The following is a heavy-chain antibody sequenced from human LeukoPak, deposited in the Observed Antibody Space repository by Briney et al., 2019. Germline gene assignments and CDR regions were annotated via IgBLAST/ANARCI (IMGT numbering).Heavy chain of an antibody. V-gene: IGHV1-69*01. CDR2: IITIFATA. CDR1: GGTFSSYA. D-gene: IGHD3-3*01. J-gene: IGHJ6*03. Sequence: SVKVSCKASGGTFSSYAISWVRQAPGQGLEWMGGIITIFATANYAQKFQGRVTITADESTSTAYMELSSLRSEDTAVYYCARSSITDFGVLTHSYHHYMDVWGKGTTVIVSS. CDR3: ARSSITDFGVLTHSYHHYMDV.